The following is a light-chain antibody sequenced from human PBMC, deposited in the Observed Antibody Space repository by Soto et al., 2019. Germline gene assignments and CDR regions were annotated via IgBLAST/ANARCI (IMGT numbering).Light chain of an antibody. J-gene: IGKJ1*01. CDR3: QQVDSYPRT. V-gene: IGKV1-9*01. Sequence: GKAPTVLIYASSTLQTGVPSRFSGSGSGTDFSLTISSLHPEDVATYYCQQVDSYPRTFGQGTKVDIX. CDR2: ASS.